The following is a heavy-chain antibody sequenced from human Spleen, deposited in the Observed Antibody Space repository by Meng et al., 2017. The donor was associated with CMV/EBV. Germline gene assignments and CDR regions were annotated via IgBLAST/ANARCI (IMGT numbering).Heavy chain of an antibody. CDR1: GFTFSSYG. CDR2: IRFDGSKK. V-gene: IGHV3-30*02. D-gene: IGHD2-8*02. J-gene: IGHJ4*02. CDR3: ARALSWGSIDY. Sequence: GGSLRLSCAASGFTFSSYGMHWVRQAPGKGLEWVAFIRFDGSKKYFADSVKGRFTMSRDNSQNTLYLQMNSLRVEDTAVYYCARALSWGSIDYWGQGALVTVSS.